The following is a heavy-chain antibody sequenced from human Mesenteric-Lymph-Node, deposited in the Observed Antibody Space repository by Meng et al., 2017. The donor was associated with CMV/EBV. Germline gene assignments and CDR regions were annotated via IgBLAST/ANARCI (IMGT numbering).Heavy chain of an antibody. CDR2: INSDGSST. CDR3: TKRDISGWYGYYYYGMDV. J-gene: IGHJ6*02. D-gene: IGHD6-19*01. CDR1: GFTFSSYW. V-gene: IGHV3-74*01. Sequence: GGSLRLSCAASGFTFSSYWMHWVRQAPGKGLVWVSRINSDGSSTSYADSVKGRFTISRDNAKNTLYLQMNSLRVDDTAVYYCTKRDISGWYGYYYYGMDVWGQGTTVTVSS.